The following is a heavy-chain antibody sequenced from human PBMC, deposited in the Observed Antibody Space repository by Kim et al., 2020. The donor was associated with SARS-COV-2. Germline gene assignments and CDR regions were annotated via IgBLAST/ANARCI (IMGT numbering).Heavy chain of an antibody. CDR1: GGTFSSYA. J-gene: IGHJ4*02. CDR3: ASRPFLEWSLRFDY. D-gene: IGHD3-3*01. Sequence: SVKVSCKASGGTFSSYAISWVRQAPGQGLEWMGGIIPIFGTANYAQKFQGRVTITADESTSTAYMELSSLRSEDTAVYYCASRPFLEWSLRFDYWGQGTLVTVSS. V-gene: IGHV1-69*13. CDR2: IIPIFGTA.